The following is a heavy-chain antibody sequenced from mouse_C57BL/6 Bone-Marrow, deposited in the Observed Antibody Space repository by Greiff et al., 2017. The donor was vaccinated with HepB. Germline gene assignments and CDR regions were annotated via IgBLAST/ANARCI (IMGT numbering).Heavy chain of an antibody. V-gene: IGHV5-4*03. CDR1: GFTFSSYA. CDR3: ARYDYAWFAY. D-gene: IGHD2-4*01. J-gene: IGHJ3*01. Sequence: EVKLMESGGGLVKPGGSLKLSCAASGFTFSSYAMSWVRQTPEKRLEWVATISDGGSYTYYPDNVKGRFTISRDNAKNNLYLQMSHLKSEDTAMYYFARYDYAWFAYWGQGTLFTVSA. CDR2: ISDGGSYT.